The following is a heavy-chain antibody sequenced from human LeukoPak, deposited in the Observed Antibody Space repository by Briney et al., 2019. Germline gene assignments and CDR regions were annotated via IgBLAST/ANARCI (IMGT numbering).Heavy chain of an antibody. CDR2: IYYSGST. Sequence: SETLSLTCTVSGGSISSGGYYWSWIRQHPGKGLEWIGYIYYSGSTYYNPSLKSRVTISVDTSKNQFSLKLSSVTAADTAVYYCAREDPQATVPEGMDVWGQGTTVIVSS. CDR3: AREDPQATVPEGMDV. CDR1: GGSISSGGYY. J-gene: IGHJ6*02. D-gene: IGHD4-17*01. V-gene: IGHV4-31*03.